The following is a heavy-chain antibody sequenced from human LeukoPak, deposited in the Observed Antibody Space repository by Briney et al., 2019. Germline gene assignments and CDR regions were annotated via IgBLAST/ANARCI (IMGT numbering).Heavy chain of an antibody. J-gene: IGHJ5*02. D-gene: IGHD4-17*01. CDR3: ARDRSDYGDYVWFDP. CDR2: IYSGGST. CDR1: GFTVSSNY. V-gene: IGHV3-53*01. Sequence: PGGSLRLSCAASGFTVSSNYMSWVRQAPGKGLEWGSVIYSGGSTYYAASVKGRFTISRDNSKNTLYLQMNSLRAEDTAVYYRARDRSDYGDYVWFDPWGQGTLVTVSS.